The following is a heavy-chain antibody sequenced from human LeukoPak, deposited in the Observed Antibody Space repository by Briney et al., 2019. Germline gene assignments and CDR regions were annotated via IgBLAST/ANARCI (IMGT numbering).Heavy chain of an antibody. D-gene: IGHD2-15*01. CDR2: ISGSGGST. V-gene: IGHV3-23*01. CDR3: AKGTKLRVAANNYFDY. J-gene: IGHJ4*01. CDR1: GFIFSSYA. Sequence: GGSLRLSCAASGFIFSSYAMSWVRQAPGKGLEWVSAISGSGGSTYYADSVKGRFTISRDNSKNTLYLQMNSLRAEDTAVYYFAKGTKLRVAANNYFDYWGQEPCSPSPQ.